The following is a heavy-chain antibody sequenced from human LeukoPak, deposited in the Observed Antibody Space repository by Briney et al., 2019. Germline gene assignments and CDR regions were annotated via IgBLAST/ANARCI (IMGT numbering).Heavy chain of an antibody. CDR3: AKSGTYYDILTGYYSLFPVDY. J-gene: IGHJ4*02. D-gene: IGHD3-9*01. Sequence: GRSLRLSRAASGFTFSSYGMHWVRQAPGKGLEWVAVISYDGSNKYYADSVKGRFTISRDNSKNTLYLQMNSLRAEDTAVYYCAKSGTYYDILTGYYSLFPVDYWGQGTLVTVSS. CDR1: GFTFSSYG. V-gene: IGHV3-30*18. CDR2: ISYDGSNK.